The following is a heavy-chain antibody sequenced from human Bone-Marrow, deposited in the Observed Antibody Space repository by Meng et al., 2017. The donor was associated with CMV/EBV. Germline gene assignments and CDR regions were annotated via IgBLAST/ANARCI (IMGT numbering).Heavy chain of an antibody. V-gene: IGHV4-61*01. J-gene: IGHJ5*02. CDR3: AREGIAAAAFFDP. CDR1: GGSVSSGSYY. D-gene: IGHD6-13*01. Sequence: GSLRLSCTVSGGSVSSGSYYWSWIRQPPGKGLEWIGYIYYSGSTNYNPSLKSRVTISVDTSKNQFSLKLISVTAADTAVYYCAREGIAAAAFFDPWCQGTLATVSS. CDR2: IYYSGST.